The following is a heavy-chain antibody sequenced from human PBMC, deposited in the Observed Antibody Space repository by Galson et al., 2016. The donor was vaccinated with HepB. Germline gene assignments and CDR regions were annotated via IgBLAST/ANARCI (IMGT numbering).Heavy chain of an antibody. CDR1: GGSISSADYY. J-gene: IGHJ3*02. D-gene: IGHD6-13*01. V-gene: IGHV4-30-4*01. CDR2: IYNSGGT. Sequence: TLSLTCTVSGGSISSADYYWNWIRQPPGKGLEWIRYIYNSGGTNLNPSLKSQVTMSVAKSRNHVSLRLISVTAADTAMYYCASYLVQSWAGSDAFDTWGLGTMVTVSS. CDR3: ASYLVQSWAGSDAFDT.